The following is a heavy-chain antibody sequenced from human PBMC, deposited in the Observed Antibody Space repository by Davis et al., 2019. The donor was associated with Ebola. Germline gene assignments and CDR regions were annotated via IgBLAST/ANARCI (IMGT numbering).Heavy chain of an antibody. CDR1: GFTFSNYG. Sequence: GESLKISCAASGFTFSNYGMHWVRQAPGKGLEWVAFILYDGSSKFYADSVKGRFTISRDNFKYPLYLQVNSLRAEDTAVYYCARDGRGYGILTPWGQGTLVTVSS. V-gene: IGHV3-30*03. CDR3: ARDGRGYGILTP. CDR2: ILYDGSSK. J-gene: IGHJ5*02. D-gene: IGHD5-12*01.